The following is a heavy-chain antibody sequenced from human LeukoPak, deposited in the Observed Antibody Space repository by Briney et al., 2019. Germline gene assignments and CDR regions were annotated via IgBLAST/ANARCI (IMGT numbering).Heavy chain of an antibody. J-gene: IGHJ3*02. CDR1: GYFISSGYY. V-gene: IGHV4-38-2*02. D-gene: IGHD6-6*01. CDR2: IHHSGST. CDR3: AGPYSSSSGRGAFDI. Sequence: SETLSLTCTVSGYFISSGYYWGWIRQPPGKGLQWIGSIHHSGSTYYNPSLKSRVTISADTSKNQFSLKLSSVTAADTAVYYCAGPYSSSSGRGAFDIWGQGTMVTVSS.